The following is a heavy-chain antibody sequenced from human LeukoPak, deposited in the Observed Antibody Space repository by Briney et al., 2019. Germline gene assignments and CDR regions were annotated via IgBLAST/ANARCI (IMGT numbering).Heavy chain of an antibody. J-gene: IGHJ5*02. CDR3: AREAPWGWFDP. CDR2: IYYSGST. CDR1: GGSISSYY. Sequence: SETLSLTCTVSGGSISSYYWSWIRQPPGKGLEWIGYIYYSGSTYYNPSLKSRVTISVDTSKNQFSLKLSSVTAADTAVYYCAREAPWGWFDPWGQGTLVTVSS. D-gene: IGHD3-16*01. V-gene: IGHV4-59*06.